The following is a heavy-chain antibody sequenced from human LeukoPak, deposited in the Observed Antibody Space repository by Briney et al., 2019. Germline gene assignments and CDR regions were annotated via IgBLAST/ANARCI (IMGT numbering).Heavy chain of an antibody. J-gene: IGHJ4*02. CDR1: GGSISSYY. CDR3: ARVVEGYYDSSGYYRVPYYYFDY. V-gene: IGHV4-59*01. D-gene: IGHD3-22*01. Sequence: SETLSLTCTVSGGSISSYYWSWIRQPPGKGLEWIGYIYYSGSTNYNPSLKRRVTISVDTSKNQFSLKLSSVTAADTAVYYCARVVEGYYDSSGYYRVPYYYFDYWGQGTLVTVSS. CDR2: IYYSGST.